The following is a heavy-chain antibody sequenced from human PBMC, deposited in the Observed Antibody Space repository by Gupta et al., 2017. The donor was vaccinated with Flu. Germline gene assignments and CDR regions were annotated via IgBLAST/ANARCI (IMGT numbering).Heavy chain of an antibody. CDR3: ARKGGGHCSGGTCYSFDY. CDR1: FRGYV. D-gene: IGHD2-15*01. Sequence: FRGYVINWVRQAPGQGLEWMGGIIPVFGPTNYAQKFQGRVTITADESTSTAYLELSSLRSEDTAVYYCARKGGGHCSGGTCYSFDYWGQGTLVIVSS. CDR2: IIPVFGPT. J-gene: IGHJ4*02. V-gene: IGHV1-69*01.